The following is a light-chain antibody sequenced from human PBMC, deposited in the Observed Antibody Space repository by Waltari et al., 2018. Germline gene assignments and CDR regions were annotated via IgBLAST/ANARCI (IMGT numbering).Light chain of an antibody. CDR3: SSYTSGSTLVI. V-gene: IGLV2-14*01. CDR2: DVN. Sequence: QSALTQPASVSGSPGQSITISCTGTSSDVGGYKYVSWYQQYPGKAPKLMISDVNQRPSGVSDRFSGSKSANTASLTISGVQAENEADYYGSSYTSGSTLVIFGGGTKLTVL. J-gene: IGLJ2*01. CDR1: SSDVGGYKY.